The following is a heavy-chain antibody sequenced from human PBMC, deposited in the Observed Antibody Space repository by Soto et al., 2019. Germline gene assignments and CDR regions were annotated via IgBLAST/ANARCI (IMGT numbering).Heavy chain of an antibody. CDR2: IYWDDDK. V-gene: IGHV2-5*02. Sequence: QITLKESGPTLVKPTQTLTLTCTFSGFSLSTSGVGVGWIRQPPGKALEWLALIYWDDDKRYSPSLKSRLTITKDTSKHQVVLTITNMDPEDTATYYRAHRVRGAAGDEWDDGLAIWGQGTMVAVSS. J-gene: IGHJ3*02. D-gene: IGHD6-13*01. CDR3: AHRVRGAAGDEWDDGLAI. CDR1: GFSLSTSGVG.